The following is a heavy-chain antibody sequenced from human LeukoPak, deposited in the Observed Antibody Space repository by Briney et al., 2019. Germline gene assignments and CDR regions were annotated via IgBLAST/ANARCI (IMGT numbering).Heavy chain of an antibody. CDR1: GGSISIYY. CDR2: ISDIGSI. V-gene: IGHV4-59*01. J-gene: IGHJ4*02. Sequence: PSETLSLTCTVSGGSISIYYWSSIRQPPEKGLEWIAYISDIGSINYIPSLKSRVTISLDTSKNQFSLKLSSVTAADTAVYYCARATQDGYNWYYFDYWGQGTLVTVSS. D-gene: IGHD5-24*01. CDR3: ARATQDGYNWYYFDY.